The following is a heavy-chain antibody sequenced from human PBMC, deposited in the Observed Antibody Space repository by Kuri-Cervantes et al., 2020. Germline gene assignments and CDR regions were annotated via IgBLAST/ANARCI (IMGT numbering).Heavy chain of an antibody. CDR1: GFTFSDYY. J-gene: IGHJ6*02. Sequence: GESLKISCAASGFTFSDYYMSWIRQAPGKGLEWVSYISSSGSTIYYADSVKGRFTISRDNAKNSLYLQMNSLRADDTAVYYCARGTPAGYSSGWYGPYYYGMDAWGQGTTVTVSS. CDR3: ARGTPAGYSSGWYGPYYYGMDA. D-gene: IGHD6-19*01. CDR2: ISSSGSTI. V-gene: IGHV3-11*01.